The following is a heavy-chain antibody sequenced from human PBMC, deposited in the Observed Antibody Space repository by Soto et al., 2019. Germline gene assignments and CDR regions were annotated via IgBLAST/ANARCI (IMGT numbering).Heavy chain of an antibody. J-gene: IGHJ6*02. CDR3: ARDAPYYGSGTHHGMDV. D-gene: IGHD3-10*01. Sequence: PSETLSLTCAVSGGSISSGGYSWSWIRQPPGKGLEWIGYIYHSGSTYYNPSLKSRVTISVDRSKNQFSLKLSSVTAADTAVYYCARDAPYYGSGTHHGMDVWGQGTTVTVSS. CDR2: IYHSGST. V-gene: IGHV4-30-2*01. CDR1: GGSISSGGYS.